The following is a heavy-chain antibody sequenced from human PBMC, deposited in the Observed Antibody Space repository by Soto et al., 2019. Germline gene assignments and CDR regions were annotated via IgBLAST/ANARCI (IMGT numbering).Heavy chain of an antibody. J-gene: IGHJ6*02. D-gene: IGHD2-2*01. CDR3: ARRLVVPAAIHPTYGMDV. Sequence: SVKVSCKASGGTFSSYAISWVRQAPGQGLEWMGGIIPIFGTANYAQKFQGRVTITADESTSTAYMELSSLRSEDTAVYYCARRLVVPAAIHPTYGMDVWGQGTIVTVSS. V-gene: IGHV1-69*13. CDR2: IIPIFGTA. CDR1: GGTFSSYA.